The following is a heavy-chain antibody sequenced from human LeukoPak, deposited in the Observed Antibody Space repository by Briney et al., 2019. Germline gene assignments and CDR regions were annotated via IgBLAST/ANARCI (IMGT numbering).Heavy chain of an antibody. CDR3: ARSLITTFKDRLSIDY. Sequence: ASVKVSCKASGYTFTGYYIHWVRQAPGQGLEWMGWINPDSGGTNYAQQFQGRVTMTRDTSISTAYMELSRLRSDDAAVYYCARSLITTFKDRLSIDYWGQGTLVTVSS. V-gene: IGHV1-2*02. D-gene: IGHD3-22*01. J-gene: IGHJ4*02. CDR1: GYTFTGYY. CDR2: INPDSGGT.